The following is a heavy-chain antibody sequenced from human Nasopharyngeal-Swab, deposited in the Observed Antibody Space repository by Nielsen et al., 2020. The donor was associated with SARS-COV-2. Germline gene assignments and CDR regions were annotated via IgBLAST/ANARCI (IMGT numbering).Heavy chain of an antibody. CDR2: ISGADDST. Sequence: GESLKISCSASGFIFKNYAMNWVRQAQGRGLEWVSAISGADDSTKYADSVKGLFTISRDNSKNQLDLQMNSLRAEDTAMYYCAKDRESGDDSGEYYHYYGMDIWGQGTSVTVS. D-gene: IGHD5-12*01. V-gene: IGHV3-23*01. J-gene: IGHJ6*02. CDR3: AKDRESGDDSGEYYHYYGMDI. CDR1: GFIFKNYA.